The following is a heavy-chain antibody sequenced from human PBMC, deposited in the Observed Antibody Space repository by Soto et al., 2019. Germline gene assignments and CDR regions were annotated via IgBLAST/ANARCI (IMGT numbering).Heavy chain of an antibody. CDR1: GFTFSSYS. D-gene: IGHD6-19*01. V-gene: IGHV3-21*01. CDR3: AREGGSGGYEGDL. Sequence: EVQLVESGGGLVKPGGSLRLSCAASGFTFSSYSMNWVRQAPGKGLEWVSSISSRSSYIYYADSVKGRFTISRDNAKNSLYRQMKSLRAEDTDVYYCAREGGSGGYEGDLWGQGTLVTVSS. CDR2: ISSRSSYI. J-gene: IGHJ5*02.